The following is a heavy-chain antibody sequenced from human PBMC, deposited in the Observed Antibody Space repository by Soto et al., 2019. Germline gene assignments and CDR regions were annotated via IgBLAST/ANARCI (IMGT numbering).Heavy chain of an antibody. CDR1: GTSFGTYY. J-gene: IGHJ4*02. CDR3: AREGGGYRFDY. D-gene: IGHD1-26*01. Sequence: QVRLQESGPGLVKPSETLSLTCAVSGTSFGTYYWSWIRQPPGKGLEWFGYIFYSGHLKYNPSLKSRLTISVDPPKNQISLRLTSVTAAETAVYYCAREGGGYRFDYWGQGALVTVSS. CDR2: IFYSGHL. V-gene: IGHV4-59*01.